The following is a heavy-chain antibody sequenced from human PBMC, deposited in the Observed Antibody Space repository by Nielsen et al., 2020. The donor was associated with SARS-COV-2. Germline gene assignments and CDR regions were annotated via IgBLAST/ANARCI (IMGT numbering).Heavy chain of an antibody. CDR3: AGMSFSWTLSRMDV. J-gene: IGHJ6*02. D-gene: IGHD2/OR15-2a*01. Sequence: ASVKVSCKASGYTFTSYDINWVRQATGQGLEWMGWMNPNSGNTGYAQKFQGRVTMTRNTSISTAYMELSSLRSEDTVVYYCAGMSFSWTLSRMDVWGQGTTVTVSS. CDR2: MNPNSGNT. V-gene: IGHV1-8*01. CDR1: GYTFTSYD.